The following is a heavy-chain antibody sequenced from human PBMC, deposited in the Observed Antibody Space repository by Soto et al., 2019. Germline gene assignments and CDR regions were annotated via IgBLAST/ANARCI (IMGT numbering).Heavy chain of an antibody. V-gene: IGHV1-46*01. J-gene: IGHJ6*02. Sequence: ASVKVSCKAAGYTFTSYYMHWVRQAPGQGLEWMGIINPSGGSTSYAQRFQGRVTMTRDTSTSTVYMELSSLRSEDTAVYYCASQLWFGANYYYYGMDGWGQGTTVTSP. D-gene: IGHD3-10*01. CDR1: GYTFTSYY. CDR3: ASQLWFGANYYYYGMDG. CDR2: INPSGGST.